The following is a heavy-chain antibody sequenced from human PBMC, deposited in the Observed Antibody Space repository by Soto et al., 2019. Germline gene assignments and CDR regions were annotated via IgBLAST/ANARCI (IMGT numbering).Heavy chain of an antibody. CDR3: ARESGSNYDFWSGSPEYYYYYYYMDV. CDR2: IKQDGSEK. CDR1: GFTFSIYW. Sequence: PGGSLRLSCAASGFTFSIYWMSWFRQAPGKGLEWVANIKQDGSEKYYVDSVKGRFTISRDNAKNSLYLQMNSLRAEDTAVYYCARESGSNYDFWSGSPEYYYYYYYMDVWGKGTTVTVSS. V-gene: IGHV3-7*01. J-gene: IGHJ6*03. D-gene: IGHD3-3*01.